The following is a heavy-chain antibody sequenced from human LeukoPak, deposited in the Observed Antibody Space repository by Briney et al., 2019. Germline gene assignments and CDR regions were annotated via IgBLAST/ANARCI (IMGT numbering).Heavy chain of an antibody. J-gene: IGHJ4*02. D-gene: IGHD4-23*01. CDR3: ARLRDYGGNSGYFDY. V-gene: IGHV5-51*01. Sequence: GESLKISCKGSGYSFTSYWIGWVRQMPGKGLEWMGIIYPGDSDTRYSPSFQGQVTISADKSISTAYLQWSSLKASDTAMYYCARLRDYGGNSGYFDYWGQRTLVTVSS. CDR2: IYPGDSDT. CDR1: GYSFTSYW.